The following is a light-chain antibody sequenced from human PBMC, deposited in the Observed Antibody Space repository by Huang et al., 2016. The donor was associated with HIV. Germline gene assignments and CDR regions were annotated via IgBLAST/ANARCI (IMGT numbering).Light chain of an antibody. V-gene: IGKV3-15*01. CDR1: QRLSSN. Sequence: EIVMTQSPATLSVSPGERATLSCRATQRLSSNLAWYQQKPGQAPRRLIYDAATRATGIPARFSGSGSGTEFTLTISTLQSEDFAVYYCQQYNNWPRTFGQGTKLEIK. CDR3: QQYNNWPRT. CDR2: DAA. J-gene: IGKJ2*01.